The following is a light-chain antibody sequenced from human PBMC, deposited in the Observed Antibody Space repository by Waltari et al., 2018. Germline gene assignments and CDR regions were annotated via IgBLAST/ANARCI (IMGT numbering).Light chain of an antibody. Sequence: DIQMTQSPSSLSDSVGDRDTITCRARQSIAGYLNWYQQKPGKAPNLLIYAASSLQSGVPPRFSGSRSETDFTVTISRLQPDDFSTYYSQQSYNPPSTFGQGTTLEI. CDR3: QQSYNPPST. CDR1: QSIAGY. J-gene: IGKJ2*01. V-gene: IGKV1-39*01. CDR2: AAS.